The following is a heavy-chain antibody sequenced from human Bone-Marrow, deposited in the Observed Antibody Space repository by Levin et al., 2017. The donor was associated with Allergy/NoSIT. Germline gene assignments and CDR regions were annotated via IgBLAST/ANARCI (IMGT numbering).Heavy chain of an antibody. D-gene: IGHD3-10*01. V-gene: IGHV4-4*02. CDR1: GGSISSSNW. CDR2: IYHDGST. J-gene: IGHJ5*02. Sequence: SETLSLTCGVSGGSISSSNWWSWVRQPPGKGLEWIGEIYHDGSTNYNPSLQSRVTMSLDRLKNHFSLKLTSVTAADTAVYYCAKDSEDYYNCFDPWGQGTLVTVSS. CDR3: AKDSEDYYNCFDP.